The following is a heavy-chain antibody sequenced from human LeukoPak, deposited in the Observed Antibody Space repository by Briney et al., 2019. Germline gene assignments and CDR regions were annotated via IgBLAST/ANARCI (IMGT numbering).Heavy chain of an antibody. CDR2: INPNSGGT. CDR1: GYTFTGYY. D-gene: IGHD2-15*01. CDR3: ARGYCSGGSCYLNWFDP. V-gene: IGHV1-2*02. Sequence: RASVKVSCKASGYTFTGYYMHWVQQAPGQGLEWMGWINPNSGGTNYAQKFQGRVTMTRGTSISTAYMELSRLRSDDTAVYYCARGYCSGGSCYLNWFDPWGQGTLVTVSS. J-gene: IGHJ5*02.